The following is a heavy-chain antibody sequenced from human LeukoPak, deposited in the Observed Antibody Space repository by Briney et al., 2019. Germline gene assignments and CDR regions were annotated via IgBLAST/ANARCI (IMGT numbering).Heavy chain of an antibody. V-gene: IGHV1-2*02. D-gene: IGHD3-9*01. CDR2: INPNSGGT. CDR3: ARGLGYYDILTGYDY. J-gene: IGHJ4*02. CDR1: GYTFTGYY. Sequence: ASVKVSCKASGYTFTGYYMHWVRQAPGQGLEWMGWINPNSGGTNYAQKFQGRVTMTRDTSISTAYMELSRLRSDDTAVYYCARGLGYYDILTGYDYWGQGTLVTVSS.